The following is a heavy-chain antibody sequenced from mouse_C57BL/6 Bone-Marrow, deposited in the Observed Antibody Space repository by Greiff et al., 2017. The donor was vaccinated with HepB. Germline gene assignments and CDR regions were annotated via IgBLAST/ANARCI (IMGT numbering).Heavy chain of an antibody. CDR1: GYTFTDYY. J-gene: IGHJ1*03. D-gene: IGHD1-1*01. CDR3: ARPTVVATRYFDV. CDR2: IFPGSGST. Sequence: VQLQQSGPELVKPGASVKISCKASGYTFTDYYINWVKQRPGQGLEWIGWIFPGSGSTYYNEKFKGKATLTVDKSSSTAYMLLSSLTSEDSAVYFCARPTVVATRYFDVWGTGTTVTVSS. V-gene: IGHV1-75*01.